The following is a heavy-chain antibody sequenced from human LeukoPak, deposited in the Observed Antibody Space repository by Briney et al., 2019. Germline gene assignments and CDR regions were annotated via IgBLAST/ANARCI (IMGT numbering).Heavy chain of an antibody. J-gene: IGHJ4*02. CDR1: GGSVSSTTYF. D-gene: IGHD3-10*01. V-gene: IGHV4-39*01. CDR3: ARYVVYGSGKYYFDY. Sequence: SETLSLTCTVSGGSVSSTTYFWRWIRQPPGKGLEWIASINYSGSTYYNPSLKSRVTISVDTSENQFSLKLSSVTAADTAVYYCARYVVYGSGKYYFDYWGQGTLVTVSS. CDR2: INYSGST.